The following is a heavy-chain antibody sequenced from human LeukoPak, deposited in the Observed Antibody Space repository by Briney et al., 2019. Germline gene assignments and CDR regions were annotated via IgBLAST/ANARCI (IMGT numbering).Heavy chain of an antibody. CDR2: FNHSGST. D-gene: IGHD2-2*02. Sequence: SETLSLTCAVYGGSFSGYYWSWIPQPPGKGLEWNGEFNHSGSTNYNPSLKMPVTISVDPSKNQFSLKLSSVTAADTAVYYCARGPPIVVVPAAINGMDVWGQGTTVTVSS. V-gene: IGHV4-34*01. CDR3: ARGPPIVVVPAAINGMDV. CDR1: GGSFSGYY. J-gene: IGHJ6*02.